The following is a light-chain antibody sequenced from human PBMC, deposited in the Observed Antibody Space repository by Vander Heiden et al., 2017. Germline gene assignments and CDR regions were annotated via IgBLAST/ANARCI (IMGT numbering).Light chain of an antibody. CDR1: AMPKQY. Sequence: SSELTQPPSASVSPGQTARITCSGDAMPKQYANCYQQKPGQAPVLVIYQDSERPPGIAERFAGSSSGTTITLTISGVQAEDEDEYDCQSADSIGTYVVFGGGTKLTVL. CDR2: QDS. J-gene: IGLJ2*01. CDR3: QSADSIGTYVV. V-gene: IGLV3-25*03.